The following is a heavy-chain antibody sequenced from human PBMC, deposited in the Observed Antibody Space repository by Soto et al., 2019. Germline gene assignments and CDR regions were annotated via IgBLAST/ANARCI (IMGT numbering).Heavy chain of an antibody. CDR3: AKDVNHWVYYLDD. D-gene: IGHD3-10*01. Sequence: QVQLVESGGGVVQPGESLRLSCLASGFDFSTNGMHWVRQAPGKGLEWVAVIWYDSTDKYYGDSVNGRFTISRDHHKNTLYLQMDSLIVDDTAVYYCAKDVNHWVYYLDDWGQGTLVTVSS. J-gene: IGHJ4*02. CDR2: IWYDSTDK. V-gene: IGHV3-33*06. CDR1: GFDFSTNG.